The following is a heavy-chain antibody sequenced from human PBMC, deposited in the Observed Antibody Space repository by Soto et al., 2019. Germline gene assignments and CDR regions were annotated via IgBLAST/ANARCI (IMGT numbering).Heavy chain of an antibody. CDR1: GGSFSCYY. CDR2: INHSGST. V-gene: IGHV4-34*01. D-gene: IGHD3-10*01. Sequence: SETLSLTCAVYGGSFSCYYWSWIRQPPGKGLEWIGEINHSGSTNYNPSLKSRVTISVDTSKNQFSLKLSSVTAADTAVYYCARAKRVRGVISYYYYGMDVWGQGTTVTV. CDR3: ARAKRVRGVISYYYYGMDV. J-gene: IGHJ6*02.